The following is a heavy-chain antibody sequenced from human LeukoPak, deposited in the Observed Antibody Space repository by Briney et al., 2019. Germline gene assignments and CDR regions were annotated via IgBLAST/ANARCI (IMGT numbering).Heavy chain of an antibody. Sequence: GESLKISCKGSGYIFTSYSIAWVRQMPGKGLGGMGVIYPYDSEIRYSPSFQGQVTISADKSISTAYLQWSSLKASDTAMYYCARPNWGRRYFDYWGQGTLVTVSS. CDR2: IYPYDSEI. V-gene: IGHV5-51*01. CDR1: GYIFTSYS. CDR3: ARPNWGRRYFDY. D-gene: IGHD7-27*01. J-gene: IGHJ4*02.